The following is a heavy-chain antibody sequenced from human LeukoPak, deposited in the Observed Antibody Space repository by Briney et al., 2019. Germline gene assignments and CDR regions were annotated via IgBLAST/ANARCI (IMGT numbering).Heavy chain of an antibody. D-gene: IGHD4-23*01. CDR1: GFTFSSYC. Sequence: PGGSLRLSCAASGFTFSSYCMNWVRQAPGKGLEWVANIKQDGSDKYYADSVKGRFTISRDNAKNSLYLQMNSLRAEDTAVYYWARVLGKAEYFQHWGQGTLVTVSS. CDR3: ARVLGKAEYFQH. CDR2: IKQDGSDK. J-gene: IGHJ1*01. V-gene: IGHV3-7*01.